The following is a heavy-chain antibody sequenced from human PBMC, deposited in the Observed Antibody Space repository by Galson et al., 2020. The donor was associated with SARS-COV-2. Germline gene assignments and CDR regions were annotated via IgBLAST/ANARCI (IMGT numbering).Heavy chain of an antibody. CDR1: GYTFTNNG. V-gene: IGHV1-18*01. Sequence: ASVKVSCKTSGYTFTNNGISWVRQAPGQGLEWMGWITAYTGDRNYAQKFQGRVTMTTDTSTSTAYMELRSLRPDDTAVYYCARDAGWFDPWGQGTLVTVSS. J-gene: IGHJ5*02. CDR3: ARDAGWFDP. CDR2: ITAYTGDR.